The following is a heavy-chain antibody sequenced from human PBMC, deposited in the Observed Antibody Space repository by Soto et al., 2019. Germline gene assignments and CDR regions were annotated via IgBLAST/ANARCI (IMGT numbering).Heavy chain of an antibody. D-gene: IGHD6-13*01. J-gene: IGHJ4*02. CDR3: ARDAAAGPNDY. CDR2: ISAYNGNT. V-gene: IGHV1-18*01. CDR1: GYTFTSYG. Sequence: GASVKVSCKASGYTFTSYGISWVRQAPGQGLEWMGWISAYNGNTNYAQKFQGRVTMTTDTSTSTAYMEVRSLRSDDTAVYYCARDAAAGPNDYWGQGTLVTVSS.